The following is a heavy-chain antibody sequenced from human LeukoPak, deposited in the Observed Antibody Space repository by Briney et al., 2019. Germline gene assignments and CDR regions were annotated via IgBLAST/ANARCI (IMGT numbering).Heavy chain of an antibody. D-gene: IGHD6-13*01. CDR3: AREVGYSSSWYVSDYYYGMDV. Sequence: SETLSLTCTVSGGPISSGDYYWSWIRQPPGKGLEWIGYIYYSGSTYYNPSLKSRVTISVDTSKNHFSLKLSSVTAADTAVYYCAREVGYSSSWYVSDYYYGMDVWGQGTTVTVSS. J-gene: IGHJ6*02. CDR1: GGPISSGDYY. CDR2: IYYSGST. V-gene: IGHV4-30-4*01.